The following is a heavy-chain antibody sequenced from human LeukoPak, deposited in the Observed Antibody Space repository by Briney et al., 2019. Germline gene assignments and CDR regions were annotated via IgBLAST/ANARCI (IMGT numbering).Heavy chain of an antibody. Sequence: PGGSLRLSCAASGFTFSSYSMNWVRQAPGKGLEWVSSISSSSSYIYYADSVKGRFTISRDNAKNSLYLQMNSLRAEDTAVYYCARETTYSSGWYYFDYWGQGTLVTVSS. CDR3: ARETTYSSGWYYFDY. CDR1: GFTFSSYS. CDR2: ISSSSSYI. V-gene: IGHV3-21*01. D-gene: IGHD6-19*01. J-gene: IGHJ4*02.